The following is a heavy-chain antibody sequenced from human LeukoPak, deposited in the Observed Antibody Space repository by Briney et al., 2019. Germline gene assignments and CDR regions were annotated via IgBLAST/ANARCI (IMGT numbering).Heavy chain of an antibody. J-gene: IGHJ6*02. CDR1: TFTVIDHY. D-gene: IGHD2-21*01. V-gene: IGHV3-66*02. CDR2: IYPGGST. Sequence: PGGSLRLSCVASTFTVIDHYMTWVRQAPGRGLEWVAAIYPGGSTYYADSVKGRFTISRDKSKNTLYLQMNTLGAEETAVYYCARGAGVSHYYYYAMDIWGQGTRSPSP. CDR3: ARGAGVSHYYYYAMDI.